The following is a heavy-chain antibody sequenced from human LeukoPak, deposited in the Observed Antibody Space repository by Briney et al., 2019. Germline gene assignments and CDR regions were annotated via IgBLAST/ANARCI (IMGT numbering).Heavy chain of an antibody. Sequence: GGSLRLSRAASGFTVSSKYMSWVRQAPGKGLEWVSVIFSGDNTYYADSVKGRFTISRDNSKNTLYLQMNSLRAEDTAVYYCARDFGRGYCSSTSCYGWFDPWGQGTLVTVSS. V-gene: IGHV3-66*02. J-gene: IGHJ5*02. CDR3: ARDFGRGYCSSTSCYGWFDP. D-gene: IGHD2-2*01. CDR1: GFTVSSKY. CDR2: IFSGDNT.